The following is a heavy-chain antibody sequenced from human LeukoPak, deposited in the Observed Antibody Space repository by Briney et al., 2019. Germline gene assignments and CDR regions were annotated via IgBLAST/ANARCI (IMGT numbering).Heavy chain of an antibody. V-gene: IGHV3-74*01. J-gene: IGHJ4*02. CDR3: VREYCGGDCYTDF. CDR2: LNSDASVT. D-gene: IGHD2-21*02. CDR1: GFTFSIYW. Sequence: GGSLRLSCAASGFTFSIYWMHWVRQTPGKGLEWVSRLNSDASVTTYSDSVKGRFTISRDNAKNTLYLQMNSLRAEDTAFYCVREYCGGDCYTDFGGQGTLVTVSS.